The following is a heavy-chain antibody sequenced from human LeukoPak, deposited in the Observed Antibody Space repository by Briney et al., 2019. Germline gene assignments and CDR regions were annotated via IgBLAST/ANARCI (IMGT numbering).Heavy chain of an antibody. CDR3: AKDGYSGYDPRGGLGDY. D-gene: IGHD5-12*01. V-gene: IGHV3-23*01. CDR1: GFTFSSYA. Sequence: GGSLRLSCAASGFTFSSYAMSWVRQAPGKGLEWVSAISGSGGSTYYADSVKGRFTISRDNSKNTLYLQMNSLRAEDTAVYYCAKDGYSGYDPRGGLGDYWGQGTLVTVSS. J-gene: IGHJ4*02. CDR2: ISGSGGST.